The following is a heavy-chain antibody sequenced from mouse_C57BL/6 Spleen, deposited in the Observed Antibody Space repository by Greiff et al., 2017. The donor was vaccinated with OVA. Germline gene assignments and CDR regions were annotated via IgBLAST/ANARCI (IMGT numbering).Heavy chain of an antibody. V-gene: IGHV1-69*01. CDR1: GYTFTSYW. D-gene: IGHD1-1*01. J-gene: IGHJ2*01. Sequence: VQLQQPGAELVMPGASVKLSCKASGYTFTSYWMHWVKQRPGQGLEWIGEIDPSDSYTNYNQKFKGKSTLTVDKSSSTAYMQLSSLTSEDSAVYYCARTLITTVVATENYFDYWGQGTTLTVSS. CDR3: ARTLITTVVATENYFDY. CDR2: IDPSDSYT.